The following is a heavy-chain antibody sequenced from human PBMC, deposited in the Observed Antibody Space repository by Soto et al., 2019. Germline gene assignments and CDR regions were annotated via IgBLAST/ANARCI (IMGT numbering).Heavy chain of an antibody. CDR2: TSSTTSYT. J-gene: IGHJ4*02. Sequence: GGSLRLSCAASGFTFSDYYMSWIRQAPGKGLEWISYTSSTTSYTNYADSVKGRFTISRDNAKNSLYLQMNSLRAEDTAVYYCARGDILTGYYDFDYWGQGTLVTVSS. CDR3: ARGDILTGYYDFDY. V-gene: IGHV3-11*05. CDR1: GFTFSDYY. D-gene: IGHD3-9*01.